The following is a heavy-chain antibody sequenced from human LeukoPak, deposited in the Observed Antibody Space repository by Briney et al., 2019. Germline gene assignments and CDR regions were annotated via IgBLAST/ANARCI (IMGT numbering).Heavy chain of an antibody. V-gene: IGHV1-69*01. Sequence: ASVKVSCKASGGTFSSYAISWVRQAPGQGLEWMGGIIPIFGTANYAQKFQGRVTITADESTSTAYMELSSLRSEDTAVYYCARLGGATQAFDYWGQGTLVTVSS. CDR1: GGTFSSYA. CDR2: IIPIFGTA. CDR3: ARLGGATQAFDY. J-gene: IGHJ4*02. D-gene: IGHD1-26*01.